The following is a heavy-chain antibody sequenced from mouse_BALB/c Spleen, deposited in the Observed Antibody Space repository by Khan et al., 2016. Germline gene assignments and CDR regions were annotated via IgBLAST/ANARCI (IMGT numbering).Heavy chain of an antibody. V-gene: IGHV1S135*01. CDR3: TSSTQSFYAMDY. D-gene: IGHD1-1*01. Sequence: VQLQQSGPELMKPGASVKISCKASGYSFTSYYMHWVKQSHGKSLEWIGYIDPFNGGTSYNQKFKGKATLTVDKSSSTAYMHRSSLTSEDSAGYYCTSSTQSFYAMDYWGQGTSVTVSS. CDR1: GYSFTSYY. J-gene: IGHJ4*01. CDR2: IDPFNGGT.